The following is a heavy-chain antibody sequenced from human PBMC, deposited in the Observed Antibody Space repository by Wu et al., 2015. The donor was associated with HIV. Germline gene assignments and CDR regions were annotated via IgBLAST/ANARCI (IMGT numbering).Heavy chain of an antibody. CDR2: IKPSNGLI. J-gene: IGHJ4*02. CDR1: GYTFTDHY. V-gene: IGHV1-2*02. CDR3: TRNVEN. Sequence: QVQLVQSGAEVKKPGASVKVSCKASGYTFTDHYIHWVRQAPGQGLEWMGWIKPSNGLINYAPKIQGRVTMTRDTSINTAYMELTRLTPDDTAIYYCTRNVENWGQGTLVTVSS. D-gene: IGHD1-1*01.